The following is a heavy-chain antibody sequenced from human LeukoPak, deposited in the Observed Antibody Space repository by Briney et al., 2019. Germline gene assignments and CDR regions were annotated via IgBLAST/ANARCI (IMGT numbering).Heavy chain of an antibody. Sequence: GGSLRLACAASGFTFSRDGMHWVRQAPGKGLEWLAFIRFDGSNKYYADSVKSRFTISRDNYKNTLYLQMNSLRAEDTAVYYCANDFVHWYFDLWGRGTLVTVSS. CDR2: IRFDGSNK. J-gene: IGHJ2*01. D-gene: IGHD3-3*01. CDR1: GFTFSRDG. V-gene: IGHV3-30*02. CDR3: ANDFVHWYFDL.